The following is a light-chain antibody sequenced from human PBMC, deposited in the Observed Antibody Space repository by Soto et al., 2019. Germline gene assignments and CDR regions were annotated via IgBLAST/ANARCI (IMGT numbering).Light chain of an antibody. CDR2: GNS. CDR1: SSNIGAGSD. J-gene: IGLJ2*01. Sequence: QSVLTQPPSVSGAPGQRVTISCTGSSSNIGAGSDVHWYQQLPGTAPKLLIYGNSNRPSGVPDRFSGSKSGTSASLAITGLQAEDEADYYCQSYGSSLSGYVVFGVGTKLTVL. V-gene: IGLV1-40*01. CDR3: QSYGSSLSGYVV.